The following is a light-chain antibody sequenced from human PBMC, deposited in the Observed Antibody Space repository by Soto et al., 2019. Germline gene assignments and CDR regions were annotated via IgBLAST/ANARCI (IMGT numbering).Light chain of an antibody. V-gene: IGKV1-9*01. Sequence: DIQFTQSPSVLSASVGDRVTITCRASQALSNYLAWYQQKPGKAPDLLIYSASTLQSGVPSRFSGSGSGTEFTLTISSLQPDDFATYYCQQYNSYSWTFGQGTKVDIK. CDR2: SAS. CDR1: QALSNY. J-gene: IGKJ1*01. CDR3: QQYNSYSWT.